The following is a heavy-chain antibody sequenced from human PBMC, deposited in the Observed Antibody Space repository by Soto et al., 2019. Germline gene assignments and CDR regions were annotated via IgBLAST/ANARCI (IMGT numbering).Heavy chain of an antibody. CDR3: VRQGIGAQHGLVDV. CDR2: INHSGST. CDR1: GGSFSGYY. Sequence: SETLSLTCAVYGGSFSGYYWSWIRQPPGKGLEWIGEINHSGSTYYNPSLESRVTISLDTSTNQLSLKLRSVTAADTAVYYCVRQGIGAQHGLVDVWGQGTTVTVSS. D-gene: IGHD3-10*01. J-gene: IGHJ6*02. V-gene: IGHV4-34*01.